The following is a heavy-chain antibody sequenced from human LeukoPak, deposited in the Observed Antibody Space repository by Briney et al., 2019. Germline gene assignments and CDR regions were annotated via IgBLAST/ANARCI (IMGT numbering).Heavy chain of an antibody. Sequence: SETLSLTCAVYGGSFSGYYWNWIRQPPGKGLEWIGYIYHSGSTNHNPSLQSRVTISVDTSKNQFSLKLSSVTAADTAVYYCARGSWSSSIDYWGQGTLVTVSS. D-gene: IGHD6-6*01. CDR1: GGSFSGYY. CDR3: ARGSWSSSIDY. J-gene: IGHJ4*02. V-gene: IGHV4-4*09. CDR2: IYHSGST.